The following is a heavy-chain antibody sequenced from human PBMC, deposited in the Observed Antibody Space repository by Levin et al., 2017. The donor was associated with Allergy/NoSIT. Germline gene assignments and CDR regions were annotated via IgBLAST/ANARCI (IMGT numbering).Heavy chain of an antibody. CDR3: SREVWRKYAGNWFDP. CDR1: GDSVSSNSAA. CDR2: TYYRSRWYN. Sequence: SETLSLTCAISGDSVSSNSAAWHWIRQSPSRGLEWLGRTYYRSRWYNDYAVSVKSRITINPDTSKNQFSLHLNSVTPEDTSVYYCSREVWRKYAGNWFDPWGQGTLVTVSS. J-gene: IGHJ5*02. V-gene: IGHV6-1*01. D-gene: IGHD1-1*01.